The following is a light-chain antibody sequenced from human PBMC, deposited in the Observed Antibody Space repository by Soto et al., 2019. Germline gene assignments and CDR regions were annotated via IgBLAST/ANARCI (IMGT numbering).Light chain of an antibody. Sequence: EIVLTQSPGTLSLSPGERATLSCRASQTVSTNYLAWYQQTPGQAPRLLIYYASSRAASSPDRCVGSRSWADYTLTIIRLVPEDVAVHYCRQHGSSPPRTFGQGTKVDIK. CDR2: YAS. CDR1: QTVSTNY. J-gene: IGKJ1*01. CDR3: RQHGSSPPRT. V-gene: IGKV3-20*01.